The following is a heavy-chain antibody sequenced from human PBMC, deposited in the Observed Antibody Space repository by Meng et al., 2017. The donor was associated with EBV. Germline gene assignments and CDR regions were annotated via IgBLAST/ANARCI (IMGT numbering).Heavy chain of an antibody. V-gene: IGHV4-61*01. CDR3: ARGDYTNYPRWFDP. D-gene: IGHD4-11*01. Sequence: QVHLPRAGPGLVKPSXXLSMTCTVPGGSVNNESYYWGWIRQPPGKGLEYIGYIYYTGSTNYNSSLKSRVSISLDKSKNQFSLKLTSLTAADTAIYYCARGDYTNYPRWFDPWGQGTMVTVSA. CDR1: GGSVNNESYY. CDR2: IYYTGST. J-gene: IGHJ5*02.